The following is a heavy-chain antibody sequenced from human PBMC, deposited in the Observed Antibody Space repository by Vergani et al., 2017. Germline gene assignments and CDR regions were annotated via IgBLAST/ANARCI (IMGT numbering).Heavy chain of an antibody. V-gene: IGHV3-33*01. Sequence: QVQLVESGGGVVQPGRSLRLSCAASGFTFSSYGMHWVRQAPGKGLEWVAVIWYDGSNKYYADSVKGRFTISRDNSKNTLYLQMKSLRAEDTAVYYCVRDDTVTLNYYYYYGMDVWGQGTTVTVSS. J-gene: IGHJ6*02. CDR1: GFTFSSYG. D-gene: IGHD4-17*01. CDR3: VRDDTVTLNYYYYYGMDV. CDR2: IWYDGSNK.